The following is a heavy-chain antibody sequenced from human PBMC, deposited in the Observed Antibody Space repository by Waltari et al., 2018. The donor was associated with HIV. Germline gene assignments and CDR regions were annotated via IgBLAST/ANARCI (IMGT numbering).Heavy chain of an antibody. J-gene: IGHJ3*02. CDR3: ARDRGGDAFDI. CDR1: GSTFRSYC. CDR2: KRQDGSEK. V-gene: IGHV3-7*01. Sequence: EVQLLESGAGLVQPGGSVRPSCAASGSTFRSYCVIWVRQAPGKGLEWGANKRQDGSEKDCVDSVKGRFPISRDNAKNSLYLQMNSLRAEDTAVYYCARDRGGDAFDIWGQGTMVTVSS.